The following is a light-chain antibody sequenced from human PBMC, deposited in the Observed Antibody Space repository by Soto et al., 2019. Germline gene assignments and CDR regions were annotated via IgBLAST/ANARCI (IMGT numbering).Light chain of an antibody. Sequence: DIQMTQSPSSLSASVGDRVTITCRASQSISSYLNWYQQKPGKAPKLLIYAASSLHRGVPSRLCSSGAYTDFTLTISSLQPEDFATYSCQQSYSNTWTFGQGTKVDIK. CDR3: QQSYSNTWT. V-gene: IGKV1-39*01. CDR1: QSISSY. CDR2: AAS. J-gene: IGKJ1*01.